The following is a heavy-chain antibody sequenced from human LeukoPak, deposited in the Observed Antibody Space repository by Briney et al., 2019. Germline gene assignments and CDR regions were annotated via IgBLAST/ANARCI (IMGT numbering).Heavy chain of an antibody. J-gene: IGHJ4*02. CDR1: GYTFISYY. CDR2: INPGGSVT. D-gene: IGHD3-9*01. V-gene: IGHV1-46*01. CDR3: ARGALLPGSSALVGDY. Sequence: ASVKVSCKASGYTFISYYMHWVRQAPGQGVEWMGIINPGGSVTTYAQNFQGRLTITRDTSTNTVYMELGSLTSEDTAVYYCARGALLPGSSALVGDYWGRGTLVTVSS.